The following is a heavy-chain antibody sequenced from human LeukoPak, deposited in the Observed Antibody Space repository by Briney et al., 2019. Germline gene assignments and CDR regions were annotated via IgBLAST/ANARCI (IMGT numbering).Heavy chain of an antibody. V-gene: IGHV1-2*02. D-gene: IGHD6-25*01. CDR1: GYNLTGYY. J-gene: IGHJ4*02. CDR2: INPNSGGT. Sequence: VASVKVSCKASGYNLTGYYMHWVRQAPGQGLEWMGWINPNSGGTNYAQKFQGRVTMTRDTSISTAYMELSRLRSDDTAVYYCARDMTAAQFDYWGQGTLVTVSS. CDR3: ARDMTAAQFDY.